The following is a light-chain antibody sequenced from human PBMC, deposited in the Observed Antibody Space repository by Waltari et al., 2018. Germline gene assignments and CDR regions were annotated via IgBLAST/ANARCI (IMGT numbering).Light chain of an antibody. J-gene: IGLJ3*02. Sequence: QSVLTQPPSASGTPGQKVTISCNGSSSNIGSNYVYWYQQLPGTATKLLIFKNNQRPSGVPYRFSDSKSGSSASLAINGLRSEDEADYYCAAWDDSLSGLVLGGGTKVTVL. CDR1: SSNIGSNY. CDR3: AAWDDSLSGLV. CDR2: KNN. V-gene: IGLV1-47*01.